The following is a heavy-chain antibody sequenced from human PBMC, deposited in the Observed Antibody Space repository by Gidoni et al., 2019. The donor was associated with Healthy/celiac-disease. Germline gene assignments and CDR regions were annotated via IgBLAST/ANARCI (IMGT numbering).Heavy chain of an antibody. CDR2: IYYSGST. V-gene: IGHV4-39*01. J-gene: IGHJ6*02. CDR3: ARRSLHGSTFLNVRDV. D-gene: IGHD2-2*01. CDR1: GGSISSSSYY. Sequence: QLQLQASGPGLVKPSETLSLTCTVPGGSISSSSYYWGWIRQPPGKWLEWIGSIYYSGSTYYNPSLKSRVTISVDTSKNQFSLKLSSGTAADTAVYYCARRSLHGSTFLNVRDVWGQGTTVTVAS.